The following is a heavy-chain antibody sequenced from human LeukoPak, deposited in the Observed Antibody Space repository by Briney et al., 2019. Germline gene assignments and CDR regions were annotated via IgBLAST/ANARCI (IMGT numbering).Heavy chain of an antibody. D-gene: IGHD3-22*01. Sequence: GGSLRLSCAASGFTFSNYAMHWVRQAPGKGLEWVAVMSYDGSNKYYTDSVKGRFTISRDNSKNTLYLQMNSLRAEDTAVYYCARAPYYDSSGYYDSWGQGNPVTVSS. CDR1: GFTFSNYA. CDR3: ARAPYYDSSGYYDS. V-gene: IGHV3-30-3*01. J-gene: IGHJ5*02. CDR2: MSYDGSNK.